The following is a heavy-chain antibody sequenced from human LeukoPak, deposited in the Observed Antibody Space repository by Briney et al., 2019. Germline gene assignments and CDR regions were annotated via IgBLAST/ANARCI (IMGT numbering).Heavy chain of an antibody. CDR2: INPNSGGT. CDR1: GYTFTGYY. D-gene: IGHD1-14*01. CDR3: ARGITGTDAFDI. V-gene: IGHV1-2*02. J-gene: IGHJ3*02. Sequence: ASVKVSCKASGYTFTGYYMHWVRQAPGQGLEWMGWINPNSGGTNYAQKFQGRVTMTRDTSISTAYMELSSLRSEDTAVYYCARGITGTDAFDIWGQGTMVTVSS.